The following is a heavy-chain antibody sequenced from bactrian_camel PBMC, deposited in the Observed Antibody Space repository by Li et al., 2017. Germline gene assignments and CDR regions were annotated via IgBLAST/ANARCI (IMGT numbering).Heavy chain of an antibody. CDR1: GYDFGYSC. V-gene: IGHV3S1*01. CDR3: AAGRYRFGICDVSF. D-gene: IGHD6*01. J-gene: IGHJ6*01. CDR2: ISQGGAGT. Sequence: HVQLVESGGGSVQAGGSLRLSCAAPGYDFGYSCMGWFRQAPGKEREEVAHISQGGAGTYYADSVKDRFTISQDNAKKTLFLQMNSVRPEDSAIYHCAAGRYRFGICDVSFWGHGTQVTVS.